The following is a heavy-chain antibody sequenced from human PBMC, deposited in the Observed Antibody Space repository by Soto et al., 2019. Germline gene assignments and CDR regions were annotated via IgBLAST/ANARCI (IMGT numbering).Heavy chain of an antibody. D-gene: IGHD3-22*01. Sequence: GESLKISCNVSGYSFTTFWISWVRQMPEKGLEWMGRLDPADSFTNYSPSFQGHVTISVDKSINTAYLQWSSLKASETAIYYCARQLYDNRNYLDALDVWGQGTMVTVSS. V-gene: IGHV5-10-1*01. CDR3: ARQLYDNRNYLDALDV. CDR2: LDPADSFT. J-gene: IGHJ3*01. CDR1: GYSFTTFW.